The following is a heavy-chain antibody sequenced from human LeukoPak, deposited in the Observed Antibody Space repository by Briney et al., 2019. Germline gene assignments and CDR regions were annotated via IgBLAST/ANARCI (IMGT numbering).Heavy chain of an antibody. D-gene: IGHD5-24*01. CDR1: GGSISSGTVY. V-gene: IGHV4-39*01. CDR2: FYSSGST. J-gene: IGHJ3*02. CDR3: ARRPTALEAFDI. Sequence: SETLSLTCTVSGGSISSGTVYWGWIRQSPGKGLEWIGSFYSSGSTYKNPSLKTRVTISADTSKNQFSLQMSSMTAADTAIYYCARRPTALEAFDIWGHGTMVTVSS.